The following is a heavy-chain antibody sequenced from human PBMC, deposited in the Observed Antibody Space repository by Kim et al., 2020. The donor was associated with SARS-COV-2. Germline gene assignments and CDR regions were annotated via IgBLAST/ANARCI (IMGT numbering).Heavy chain of an antibody. Sequence: KVRFTISRDNAKNSLYLQMNSLRAEDTAVYYCARGGGYYDFWSGYLTFDYWGQGTLVTVSS. CDR3: ARGGGYYDFWSGYLTFDY. J-gene: IGHJ4*02. V-gene: IGHV3-11*06. D-gene: IGHD3-3*01.